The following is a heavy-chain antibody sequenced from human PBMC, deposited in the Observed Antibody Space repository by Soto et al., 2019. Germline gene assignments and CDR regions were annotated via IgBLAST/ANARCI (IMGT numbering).Heavy chain of an antibody. V-gene: IGHV1-69*19. CDR2: ISPMSGAA. CDR3: AREVQVHTPAFVY. Sequence: QVQLVQSGAEMKKPGSSVKVSCQSSGGTFNTYAMNWVRQAPGQGPEWMGDISPMSGAANYAPKFQGRVTITADESTGTSYMQLSSLTSEDTALSFWAREVQVHTPAFVYWGQGTLVTVSS. CDR1: GGTFNTYA. J-gene: IGHJ4*02.